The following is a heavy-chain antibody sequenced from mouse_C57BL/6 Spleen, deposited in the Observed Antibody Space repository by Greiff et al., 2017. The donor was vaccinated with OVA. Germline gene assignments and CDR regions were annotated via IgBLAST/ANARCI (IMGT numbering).Heavy chain of an antibody. D-gene: IGHD3-3*01. V-gene: IGHV7-3*01. CDR3: SRESGTEDFDG. J-gene: IGHJ1*03. CDR1: GFTFTAYY. Sequence: EVKLMESGGGLVQPGGSLSLSCAASGFTFTAYYMSWVRQPPGKALEWLGFIRNKANGYTTEYSASVKGRFTISRDNSPSLFYLQMKALRAEDRATDYCSRESGTEDFDGWGTGTTVTVSS. CDR2: IRNKANGYTT.